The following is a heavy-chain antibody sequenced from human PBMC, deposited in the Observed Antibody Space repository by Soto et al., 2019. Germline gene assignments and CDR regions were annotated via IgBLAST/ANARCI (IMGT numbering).Heavy chain of an antibody. Sequence: PGGSLRLSCRASGFTFKNYGMHWVRQAPGKGLEWVAVIRLDRSNKYYADSVKGRFTISRDNAKNSLYLQMNSLRAEDTAVYYCASLGKYLGYCSGGSCYGVDYWGQGTLVTVSS. CDR3: ASLGKYLGYCSGGSCYGVDY. J-gene: IGHJ4*02. V-gene: IGHV3-33*03. CDR1: GFTFKNYG. D-gene: IGHD2-15*01. CDR2: IRLDRSNK.